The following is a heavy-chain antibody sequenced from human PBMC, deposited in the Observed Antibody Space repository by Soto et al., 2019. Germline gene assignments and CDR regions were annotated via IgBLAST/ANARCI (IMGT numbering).Heavy chain of an antibody. D-gene: IGHD6-19*01. CDR1: GVSISSSSFY. CDR2: MYYGGST. V-gene: IGHV4-39*01. CDR3: ARHNNSAWYAALDY. J-gene: IGHJ4*02. Sequence: QLQLQESGPGLVKPSETLSLTCTVSGVSISSSSFYWGWIRQPPGKGLEWIGSMYYGGSTYYNPSRRLRVTIPQYTSKNQFSPTLSYVTAADTAMYYCARHNNSAWYAALDYWGQGTLVTVSS.